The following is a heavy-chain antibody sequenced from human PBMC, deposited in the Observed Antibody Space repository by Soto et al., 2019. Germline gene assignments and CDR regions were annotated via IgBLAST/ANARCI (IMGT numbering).Heavy chain of an antibody. CDR3: AREDIVVVVAASEYYYYYGMDV. CDR1: GYTFSSYA. Sequence: QVQLVQSGAEVKKPGASVKVSCKASGYTFSSYAISWVRQAPGQGLEWMGGIIPIFGTANYAQKFQGRVTITADESTSTAYMELSSLRSEDTAVYYCAREDIVVVVAASEYYYYYGMDVWGQGTTVTVSS. J-gene: IGHJ6*02. D-gene: IGHD2-15*01. V-gene: IGHV1-69*01. CDR2: IIPIFGTA.